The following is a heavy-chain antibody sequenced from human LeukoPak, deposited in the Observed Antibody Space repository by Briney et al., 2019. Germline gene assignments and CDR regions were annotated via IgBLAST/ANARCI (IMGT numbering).Heavy chain of an antibody. D-gene: IGHD3-10*01. V-gene: IGHV3-7*05. CDR1: GFMFSSYW. CDR3: ARDGMGVIKAFDI. CDR2: IKLDGSQK. Sequence: GGSLRLSCAASGFMFSSYWMSWVRQTPGKGLEWVANIKLDGSQKYYVDSVKGRFAISRDNAKSSLSLQMNSLRVEDTAVYYCARDGMGVIKAFDIWGQGTVVTVSS. J-gene: IGHJ3*02.